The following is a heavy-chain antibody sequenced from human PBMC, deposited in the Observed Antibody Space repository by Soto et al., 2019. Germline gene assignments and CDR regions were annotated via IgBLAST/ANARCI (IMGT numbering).Heavy chain of an antibody. D-gene: IGHD3-22*01. CDR2: IDPSDSYT. CDR1: GYSFTSYW. J-gene: IGHJ6*02. CDR3: ARPYSDYYDSSGYYPYAYYYGMDV. V-gene: IGHV5-10-1*01. Sequence: GESLKISGKGSGYSFTSYWISWVRQMPGKGLEWMGRIDPSDSYTNYSPSFQGHVTISADKSISTAYLQWSSLKASDTAMYYCARPYSDYYDSSGYYPYAYYYGMDVWGQGTTLTVSS.